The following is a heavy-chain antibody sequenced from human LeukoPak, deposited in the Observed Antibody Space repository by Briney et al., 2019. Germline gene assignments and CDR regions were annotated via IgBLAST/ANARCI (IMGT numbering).Heavy chain of an antibody. CDR1: GGSISSYY. V-gene: IGHV4-59*08. Sequence: TSETLSLTCTVSGGSISSYYWSWIRQPPGKGLEWIGYIYYSGSTNYNPSLKSRLTISVDMSKNQFSLKLSSVTAADTAVYYCARLGRDYDILTGYYHPPLWGQGTLVTVSS. CDR2: IYYSGST. D-gene: IGHD3-9*01. CDR3: ARLGRDYDILTGYYHPPL. J-gene: IGHJ4*02.